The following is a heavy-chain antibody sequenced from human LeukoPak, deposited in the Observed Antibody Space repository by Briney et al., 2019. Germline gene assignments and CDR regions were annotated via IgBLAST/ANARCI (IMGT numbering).Heavy chain of an antibody. V-gene: IGHV3-74*01. J-gene: IGHJ4*02. CDR1: GFTFDDYA. D-gene: IGHD4-17*01. Sequence: PGGSLRLSCAASGFTFDDYAMHWVRQAPGKGLVWVSRINSDGSSTSYADSVKGRFTISRDNAKNTLYLQMNSLRAEDTAAYYCARDYDYGDSGFDYWGQGTLVTVSS. CDR2: INSDGSST. CDR3: ARDYDYGDSGFDY.